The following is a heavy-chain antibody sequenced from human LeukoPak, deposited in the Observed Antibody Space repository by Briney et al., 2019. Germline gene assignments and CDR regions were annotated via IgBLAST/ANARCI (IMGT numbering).Heavy chain of an antibody. V-gene: IGHV3-9*01. Sequence: GRSLRLSCAASGFTFDDYAMHWVRQAPGEGLEWVSGISWNSGTIYYADSVKGRFTISRDNAKNSLYLQMNSLRAEDTALYYCAKGEAIRYFDWLLYDWGQGTLVTVSS. D-gene: IGHD3-9*01. CDR2: ISWNSGTI. CDR1: GFTFDDYA. CDR3: AKGEAIRYFDWLLYD. J-gene: IGHJ4*02.